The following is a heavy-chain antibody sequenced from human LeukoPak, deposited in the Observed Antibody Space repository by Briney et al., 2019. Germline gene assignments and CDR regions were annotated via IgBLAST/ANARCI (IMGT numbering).Heavy chain of an antibody. J-gene: IGHJ4*02. V-gene: IGHV4-31*03. CDR2: IYYSGST. CDR1: DGSISSGGYY. D-gene: IGHD5-18*01. Sequence: SETLSLTCTVSDGSISSGGYYWSWIRQHPGKGLEWIGYIYYSGSTYYNPSLKSRVTISVDTSKNQFSLKLSSVTAADTAVYYCARASFYSYDIDYWGQGTLVTVSS. CDR3: ARASFYSYDIDY.